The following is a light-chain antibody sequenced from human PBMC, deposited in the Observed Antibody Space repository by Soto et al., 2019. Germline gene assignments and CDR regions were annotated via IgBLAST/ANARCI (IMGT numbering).Light chain of an antibody. J-gene: IGKJ2*01. CDR1: QGIGTW. V-gene: IGKV1-5*01. Sequence: DIQLTQSPSTLSASVGDRVTITCRASQGIGTWLAWYQQKPGKAPNLLIYDASSLESGVPSRFSGSGSWAAFTLTISSLATDGFATEDGQQYNSYAGTFGQGTKLEIK. CDR3: QQYNSYAGT. CDR2: DAS.